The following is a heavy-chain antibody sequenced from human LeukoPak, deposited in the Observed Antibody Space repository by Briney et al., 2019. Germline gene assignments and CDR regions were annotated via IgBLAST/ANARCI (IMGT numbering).Heavy chain of an antibody. J-gene: IGHJ3*02. CDR1: GYMLTEVS. V-gene: IGHV1-2*02. D-gene: IGHD3-10*01. Sequence: ASVKVSCKVPGYMLTEVSIHWVRQAPGQGLEWMGWINPNSGGTNYAQKFQGRVTMTRDTSISTAYMELSRLRSDDTAVYYCASKSVRAFDIWGQGTMVTVSS. CDR2: INPNSGGT. CDR3: ASKSVRAFDI.